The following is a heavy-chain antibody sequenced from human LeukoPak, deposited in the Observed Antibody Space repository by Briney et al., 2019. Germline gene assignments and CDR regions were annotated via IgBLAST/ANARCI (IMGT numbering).Heavy chain of an antibody. V-gene: IGHV4-59*08. J-gene: IGHJ5*02. D-gene: IGHD3-9*01. CDR3: ARHHVLRYFDWLLFSDWFDP. CDR2: IYYSGST. CDR1: GGSISSYY. Sequence: SETLSLTCTVSGGSISSYYWSWIRQPPGKGLEWIGYIYYSGSTNYNPSLKSRVTISVDTSKNQFSLKLSSVTAADTAVYYCARHHVLRYFDWLLFSDWFDPWGQGTLVTVSS.